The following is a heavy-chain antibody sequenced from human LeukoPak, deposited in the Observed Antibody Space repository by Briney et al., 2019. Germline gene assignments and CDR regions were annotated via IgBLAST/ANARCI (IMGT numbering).Heavy chain of an antibody. Sequence: SETLSLTCTVSGGSISSSSYYWGWIRQPPGKGLEWIGYIYHSGSTYYNPSLKSRVTISVDRSKNQFSLKLSSVTAADTAVYYCASGDTTMAIDYWGQGTLVTVSS. CDR1: GGSISSSSYY. CDR3: ASGDTTMAIDY. D-gene: IGHD5-18*01. J-gene: IGHJ4*02. CDR2: IYHSGST. V-gene: IGHV4-39*07.